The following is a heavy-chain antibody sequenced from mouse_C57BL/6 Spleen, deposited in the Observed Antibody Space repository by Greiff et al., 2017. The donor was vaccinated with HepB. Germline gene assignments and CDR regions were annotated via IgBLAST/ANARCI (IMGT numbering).Heavy chain of an antibody. CDR2: IYPSDSET. V-gene: IGHV1-61*01. Sequence: VQLQQPGAELVRPGSSVKLSCKASGYTFTSYWMDWVKQRPGQGLEWIGNIYPSDSETHYNQKFKDKATLTVDKSSSTAYMQLSSLTSEDSAVYYCARQTTGGFAYWGQGTLVTVSA. J-gene: IGHJ3*01. CDR3: ARQTTGGFAY. CDR1: GYTFTSYW.